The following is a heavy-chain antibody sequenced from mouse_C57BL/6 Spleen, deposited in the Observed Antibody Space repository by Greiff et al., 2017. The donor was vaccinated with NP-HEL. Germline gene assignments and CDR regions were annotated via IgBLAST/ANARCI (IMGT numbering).Heavy chain of an antibody. CDR1: GYAFTNYL. D-gene: IGHD2-3*01. J-gene: IGHJ2*01. CDR3: ARLYDVLDY. CDR2: INPGSGGT. Sequence: VQLQQSGAELVRPGTSVKVSCKASGYAFTNYLIEWVKQRPGQGLEWIGVINPGSGGTNYNEKFKGKATLTADKSSSTAYMQLSSLTSEDSAVYFCARLYDVLDYWGQGTTLTVSS. V-gene: IGHV1-54*01.